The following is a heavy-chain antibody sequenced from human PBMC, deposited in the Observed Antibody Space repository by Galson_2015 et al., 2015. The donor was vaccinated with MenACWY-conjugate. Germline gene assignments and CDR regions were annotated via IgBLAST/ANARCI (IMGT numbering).Heavy chain of an antibody. V-gene: IGHV3-53*01. CDR1: GFTVSSNY. CDR3: ARDHDDFPNGFYYGMDV. Sequence: SLRLSCAASGFTVSSNYMSWVRQAPGKGLEWVSVIYSGGSTYYADSVKGRFTISRDNSKNTLYLQMNSLRAEDTAVYYCARDHDDFPNGFYYGMDVWGQGTTVTVSS. J-gene: IGHJ6*02. D-gene: IGHD3/OR15-3a*01. CDR2: IYSGGST.